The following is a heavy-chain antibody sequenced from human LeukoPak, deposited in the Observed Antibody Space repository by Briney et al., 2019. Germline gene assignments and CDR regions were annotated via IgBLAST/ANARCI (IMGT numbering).Heavy chain of an antibody. V-gene: IGHV4-39*07. CDR2: MDYSGRS. CDR1: GITLSNYG. CDR3: GRAIGSSGGYYYYMDV. D-gene: IGHD1-14*01. Sequence: GSLRLSCVVSGITLSNYGMSWVRQAPGRGLEWIGSMDYSGRSQYNPSLKSRVTISADTSTTHFSLKLTSVTAADTAVYYCGRAIGSSGGYYYYMDVWGKGTAVTVSS. J-gene: IGHJ6*03.